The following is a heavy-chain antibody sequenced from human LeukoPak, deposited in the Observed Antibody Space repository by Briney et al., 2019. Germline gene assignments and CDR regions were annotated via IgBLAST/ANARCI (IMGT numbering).Heavy chain of an antibody. CDR3: ARSSGTGTFSY. J-gene: IGHJ4*02. Sequence: MASETLSLTCTVSGDSISRSTYYWAWIRQPPGKGLEWIGSVYYGRSPYFNPSLESRATISVDTSKNHLSLKMSSVTAADTAVYYCARSSGTGTFSYWGQGTLVTVSS. V-gene: IGHV4-39*02. CDR2: VYYGRSP. CDR1: GDSISRSTYY. D-gene: IGHD6-25*01.